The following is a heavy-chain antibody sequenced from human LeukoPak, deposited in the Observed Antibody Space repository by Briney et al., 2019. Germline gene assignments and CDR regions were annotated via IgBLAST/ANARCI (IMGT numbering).Heavy chain of an antibody. CDR2: ISSNGGST. CDR1: GFTFSSYA. D-gene: IGHD3-22*01. Sequence: PGGSLRLSCAASGFTFSSYAMHWVRQAPGKGLEYVSAISSNGGSTYYANSVKGRFTISRDNSKNTLYLQMGSLRAEDMAVYYCARAETYYYDSSGSFHPIFGYYYYGMDVWGQGTTVTVSS. CDR3: ARAETYYYDSSGSFHPIFGYYYYGMDV. J-gene: IGHJ6*02. V-gene: IGHV3-64*01.